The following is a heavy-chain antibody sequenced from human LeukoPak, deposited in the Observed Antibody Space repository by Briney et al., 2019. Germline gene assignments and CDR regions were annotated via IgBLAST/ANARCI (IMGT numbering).Heavy chain of an antibody. D-gene: IGHD6-13*01. CDR1: GFTFSSYW. CDR2: IKEDGSEK. CDR3: AREIGSAARGR. Sequence: GGSLRLSCAASGFTFSSYWMSWVRQAPGKGLEWVANIKEDGSEKYYVDSVKGRFTISRDNAKNSLYLQMNSLRAEDTAAYYCAREIGSAARGRWGQGTLVTVSS. V-gene: IGHV3-7*05. J-gene: IGHJ4*02.